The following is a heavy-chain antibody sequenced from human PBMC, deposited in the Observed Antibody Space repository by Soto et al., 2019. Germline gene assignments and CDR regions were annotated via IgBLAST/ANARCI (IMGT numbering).Heavy chain of an antibody. Sequence: GGSLRLSCAASGFTFSNYAMTWVRQGPGKGLEWVSGISGSGGRSYYADSVRGRFTISRDNSKSTLYLQMNSLRAEDTAVYYCAKAYFVWSSEQPYYFDYWGQGTLVTVSS. CDR2: ISGSGGRS. V-gene: IGHV3-23*01. D-gene: IGHD3-16*01. CDR3: AKAYFVWSSEQPYYFDY. CDR1: GFTFSNYA. J-gene: IGHJ4*02.